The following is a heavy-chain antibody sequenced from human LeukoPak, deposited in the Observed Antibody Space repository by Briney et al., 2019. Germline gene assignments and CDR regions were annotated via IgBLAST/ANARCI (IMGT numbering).Heavy chain of an antibody. CDR3: ARGKYSSGWYGYQGNYYYYYMDV. CDR2: INWNGGST. V-gene: IGHV3-20*04. Sequence: GGSLRLSCAASGFTFDDYGMSWVRQAPGKGLEWVSGINWNGGSTGYADSVRGRFTISRGNAKNSLYLQMNSLRAEDTALYYCARGKYSSGWYGYQGNYYYYYMDVWGKGTTVTVSS. CDR1: GFTFDDYG. J-gene: IGHJ6*03. D-gene: IGHD6-19*01.